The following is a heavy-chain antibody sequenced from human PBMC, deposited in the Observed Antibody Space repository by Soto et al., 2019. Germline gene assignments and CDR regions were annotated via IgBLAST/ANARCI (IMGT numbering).Heavy chain of an antibody. CDR1: GYTFSGYC. D-gene: IGHD5-18*01. CDR3: ARGYGNTWDDY. J-gene: IGHJ4*02. V-gene: IGHV1-18*01. Sequence: QVQLVQSGAEVKKPGASVKVSCKTSGYTFSGYCITWVRQAPGQGLEWMGWIDGYNGETKYAQKFKGRVTMPTDTSTSTAYMDLRSLRSDDTAVYYCARGYGNTWDDYWGQGTLVIVSS. CDR2: IDGYNGET.